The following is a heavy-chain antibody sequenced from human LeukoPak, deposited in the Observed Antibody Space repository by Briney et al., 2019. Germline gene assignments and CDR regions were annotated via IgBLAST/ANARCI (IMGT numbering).Heavy chain of an antibody. CDR1: GYTFTSYY. CDR2: INPSGGST. D-gene: IGHD3-22*01. J-gene: IGHJ3*02. CDR3: ARVTTYYYDSSGYSRPNDAFDI. V-gene: IGHV1-46*01. Sequence: GASVKVSCKASGYTFTSYYMHWVRQAPGQGLEWMGIINPSGGSTSYAQKFQGRVTMTRDMSTSTVYMELSRLRSEDTAVYYCARVTTYYYDSSGYSRPNDAFDIWGQGTMVTVSS.